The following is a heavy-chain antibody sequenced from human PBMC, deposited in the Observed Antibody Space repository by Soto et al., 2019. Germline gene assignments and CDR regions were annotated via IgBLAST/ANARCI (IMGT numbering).Heavy chain of an antibody. CDR3: GFGGSHYYYYYMDV. D-gene: IGHD3-3*01. V-gene: IGHV3-11*01. J-gene: IGHJ6*03. CDR1: GFTFSDYY. CDR2: ISSSGSTI. Sequence: PGGSLRLSCAASGFTFSDYYMSWIRRAPGKGLEWVSYISSSGSTIYYADSVKGRFTISRDNAKNSLYLQMNSLRAEDTAVYYCGFGGSHYYYYYMDVWGKGTTVTVSS.